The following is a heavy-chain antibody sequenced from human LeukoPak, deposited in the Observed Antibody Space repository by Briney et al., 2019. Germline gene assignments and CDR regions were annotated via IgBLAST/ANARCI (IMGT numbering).Heavy chain of an antibody. CDR2: ISGSGGST. CDR3: AKYSTGDYLTNFDY. J-gene: IGHJ4*02. Sequence: GGSLRLSCAASGFTFSSYAMSWVRQAPGKGLEWVSAISGSGGSTYYADSVKGRFTNSRDNSKNTLYLQMNSLRAEDTAVYYCAKYSTGDYLTNFDYWGQGTLVTVSS. D-gene: IGHD4-17*01. V-gene: IGHV3-23*01. CDR1: GFTFSSYA.